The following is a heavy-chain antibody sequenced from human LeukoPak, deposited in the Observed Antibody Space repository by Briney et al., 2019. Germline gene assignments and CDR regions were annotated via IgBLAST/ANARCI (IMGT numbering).Heavy chain of an antibody. J-gene: IGHJ3*02. CDR1: GFTFSSYS. V-gene: IGHV3-21*01. CDR3: ARDRVTIFGVVNSPNAFDI. CDR2: ISSSSSYI. Sequence: GGSLRLSCAASGFTFSSYSMNWVRQAPGKGLEWVSSISSSSSYIYYADSVKGRFTISRDNAKNSLYLQMNSLRAEDTAVYYCARDRVTIFGVVNSPNAFDIWGQGTMVTVSS. D-gene: IGHD3-3*01.